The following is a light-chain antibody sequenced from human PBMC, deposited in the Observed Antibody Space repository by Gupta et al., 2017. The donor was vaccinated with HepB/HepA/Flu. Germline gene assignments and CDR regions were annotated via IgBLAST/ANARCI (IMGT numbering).Light chain of an antibody. Sequence: EIVMTQSPATLSVSPGERATLSCRASQSVSSNLAWYQQKPGQAPRLLIYGASTRATGIPARCSGSGAGTEFNLTISSRHSEDFAVYYCQQYNNWPPMYTFGQGTKLEIK. CDR2: GAS. CDR1: QSVSSN. CDR3: QQYNNWPPMYT. J-gene: IGKJ2*01. V-gene: IGKV3-15*01.